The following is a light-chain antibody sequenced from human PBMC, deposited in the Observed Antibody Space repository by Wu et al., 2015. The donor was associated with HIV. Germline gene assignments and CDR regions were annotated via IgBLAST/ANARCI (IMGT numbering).Light chain of an antibody. V-gene: IGKV3-20*01. J-gene: IGKJ2*03. CDR1: QSVSSY. CDR3: QQYGSSPYS. CDR2: GAS. Sequence: DIVLTQSPGTLSLSPGERATLSCRASQSVSSYLAWYQQKRGQAPRLLIYGASSRATGIPDRFSGSGSGTDFTLTISRLEPEDFAVYYCQQYGSSPYSFGQGTKLES.